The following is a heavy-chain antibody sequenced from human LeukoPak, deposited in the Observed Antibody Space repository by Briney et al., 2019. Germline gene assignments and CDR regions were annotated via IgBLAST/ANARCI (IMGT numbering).Heavy chain of an antibody. Sequence: PSETLSLTCTVSGGSISSYYWSWIRQPPGKGLEWIGYIYYSGSTNYNPSLKSRVTISVDTSKNQFSLKLSSVTAADTAVYYCASGTPMIPLDYWGQGTLATVSS. J-gene: IGHJ4*02. CDR2: IYYSGST. CDR1: GGSISSYY. D-gene: IGHD1-14*01. V-gene: IGHV4-59*12. CDR3: ASGTPMIPLDY.